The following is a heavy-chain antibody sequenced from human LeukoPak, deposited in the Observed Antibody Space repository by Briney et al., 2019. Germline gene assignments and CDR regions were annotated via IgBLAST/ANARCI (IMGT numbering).Heavy chain of an antibody. CDR3: ARSSRITMIRSPDAFDI. Sequence: SETLSLTCIVSGGSISSSSYYWGWIRQSPGKGLEWIGSIYYSGSSSYYNPSLKSRVTMSVDTSKNQFSLKLSSVTAADTAVYYCARSSRITMIRSPDAFDIWGQGTMVTVSS. J-gene: IGHJ3*02. CDR2: IYYSGSSS. V-gene: IGHV4-39*07. D-gene: IGHD3-22*01. CDR1: GGSISSSSYY.